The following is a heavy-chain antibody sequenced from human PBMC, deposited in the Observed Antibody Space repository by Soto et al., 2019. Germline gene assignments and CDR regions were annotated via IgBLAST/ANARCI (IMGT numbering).Heavy chain of an antibody. D-gene: IGHD2-15*01. Sequence: GGSLSLSCAASGFTFSSYAMSWVRQAPGKGLELFLAISGSGGSTYYSDSVKGRFIISRDSSNNRLSLHMNSLRAEDTAVYYCARAGYCSGSYCYVKSSFDFWGQGTLVTVSS. J-gene: IGHJ4*02. V-gene: IGHV3-23*01. CDR1: GFTFSSYA. CDR2: ISGSGGST. CDR3: ARAGYCSGSYCYVKSSFDF.